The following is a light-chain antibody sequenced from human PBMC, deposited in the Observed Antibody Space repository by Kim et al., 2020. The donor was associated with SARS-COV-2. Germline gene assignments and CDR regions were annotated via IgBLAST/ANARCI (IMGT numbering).Light chain of an antibody. CDR2: RDS. J-gene: IGLJ1*01. V-gene: IGLV3-9*01. CDR3: QVWDDLKV. Sequence: SYELTQPLSVSVALGQTATIACGGNNIGSKHVHWYQQRPGQAPMLVIDRDSNRPSGIHERFSGPNSGHTATLTITRAQAGEEADYYRQVWDDLKVFGT. CDR1: NIGSKH.